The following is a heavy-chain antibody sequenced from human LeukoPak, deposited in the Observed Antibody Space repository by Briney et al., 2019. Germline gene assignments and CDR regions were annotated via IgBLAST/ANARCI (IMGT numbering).Heavy chain of an antibody. V-gene: IGHV4-39*07. CDR1: GGSISSSSYY. D-gene: IGHD5-18*01. CDR3: ARGLRSIQLWSLTKFSWFDP. J-gene: IGHJ5*02. CDR2: IYYSGST. Sequence: SETLSLTCTVSGGSISSSSYYWGWIRQPPGKGLEWIGSIYYSGSTYYNPSLKSRVTISVDTSKNQFSLKLSSVTAADTAVYYCARGLRSIQLWSLTKFSWFDPWGQGTLVTVSS.